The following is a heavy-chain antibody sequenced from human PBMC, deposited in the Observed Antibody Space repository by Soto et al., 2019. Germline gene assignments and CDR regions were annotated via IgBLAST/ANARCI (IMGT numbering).Heavy chain of an antibody. D-gene: IGHD3-10*01. CDR2: ISYDGSNK. CDR1: GFTFSSYG. J-gene: IGHJ4*02. V-gene: IGHV3-30*18. CDR3: AKDMVRGVIITSVDY. Sequence: PGGSLRLSCAASGFTFSSYGMHWVRQAPGKGLEWVAVISYDGSNKYYADSVKGRFTISRDNSKNTLYLQMNSLRAEDTAVYYCAKDMVRGVIITSVDYWGQGTLVTVSS.